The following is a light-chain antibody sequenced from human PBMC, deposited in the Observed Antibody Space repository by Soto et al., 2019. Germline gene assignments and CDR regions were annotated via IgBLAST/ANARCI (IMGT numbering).Light chain of an antibody. CDR1: QSVSSSY. CDR3: QQYDNSPQT. CDR2: GAS. J-gene: IGKJ1*01. Sequence: EIVLTQSPGTLSLSPGERATLSCRASQSVSSSYLAWYQQKPGQAPRLLIYGASSSANGIPDRFSGSGSGTDFTLTISRLEPEDFAVYYCQQYDNSPQTFGQGTKVEIK. V-gene: IGKV3-20*01.